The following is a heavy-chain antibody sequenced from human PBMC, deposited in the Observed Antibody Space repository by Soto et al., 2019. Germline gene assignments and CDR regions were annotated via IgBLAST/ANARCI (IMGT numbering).Heavy chain of an antibody. CDR3: ARHVSGQLTGYDSTDFYPNWFDL. CDR2: IYYSGTT. J-gene: IGHJ5*01. V-gene: IGHV4-39*01. Sequence: NPSETLSLTCTVSGGSISSSRYHWGWIRQPPGKGLEWIGSIYYSGTTYQYPSLKSRVTISADTSKNQFSLRLTSVTAADTAVYYCARHVSGQLTGYDSTDFYPNWFDLWGQGALVTVSS. D-gene: IGHD3-22*01. CDR1: GGSISSSRYH.